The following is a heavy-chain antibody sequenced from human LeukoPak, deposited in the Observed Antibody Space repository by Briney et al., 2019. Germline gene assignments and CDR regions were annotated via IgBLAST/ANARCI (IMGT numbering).Heavy chain of an antibody. Sequence: PSETLSLTCSVSGDSIASRTSYWAWIRQPPGKGLEWIGSIYYSGDTDYNPSLRSRVTISIDTSKNQFSLKLSSVTAADTAVYYCARAPMVRGEYLDYWGQGTLVTVSS. CDR3: ARAPMVRGEYLDY. D-gene: IGHD3-10*01. CDR2: IYYSGDT. CDR1: GDSIASRTSY. J-gene: IGHJ4*02. V-gene: IGHV4-39*07.